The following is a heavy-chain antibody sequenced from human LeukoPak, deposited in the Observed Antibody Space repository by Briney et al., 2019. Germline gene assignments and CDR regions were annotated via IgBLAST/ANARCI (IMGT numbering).Heavy chain of an antibody. CDR1: GFTFSSYA. Sequence: GGSLRLSCAASGFTFSSYAMSWVRQAPGRGLEWVSAISGSGGSTYYADSVKGRFTISRDNSKNTLYLQMNSLRAEDTAVYYCAKDFDSTTVTPWYFDYWGQGTLVTVSS. D-gene: IGHD4-17*01. J-gene: IGHJ4*02. V-gene: IGHV3-23*01. CDR3: AKDFDSTTVTPWYFDY. CDR2: ISGSGGST.